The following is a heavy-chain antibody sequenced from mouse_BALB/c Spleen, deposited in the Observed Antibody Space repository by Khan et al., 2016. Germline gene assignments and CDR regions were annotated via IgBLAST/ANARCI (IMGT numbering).Heavy chain of an antibody. D-gene: IGHD2-1*01. V-gene: IGHV1-7*01. CDR3: ARRDGNYGLDD. CDR2: INPSTGYT. Sequence: QVQLQQSGAELAKPGASVKMSCKASGYTFTSYWMHWVKQRPGQGLEWIGYINPSTGYTEYNQKFKDKATLTADKSSSTAYMQLSSLTSEDSAVDYCARRDGNYGLDDWGQGTTLTVAS. CDR1: GYTFTSYW. J-gene: IGHJ2*01.